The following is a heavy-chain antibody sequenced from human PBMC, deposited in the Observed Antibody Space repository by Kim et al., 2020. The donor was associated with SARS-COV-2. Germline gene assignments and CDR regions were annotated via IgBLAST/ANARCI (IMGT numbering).Heavy chain of an antibody. CDR3: ARDRGDGYITAAWGY. D-gene: IGHD5-12*01. V-gene: IGHV3-48*03. Sequence: GGSLRLSCAASGFTFSSYEMNWVRQAPGKGLEWVSYISSSGSTIYYADSVKGRFTISRDNAKNSLYLQMNSLIAEDTAVYYCARDRGDGYITAAWGYWGQGTLVTVSS. CDR2: ISSSGSTI. CDR1: GFTFSSYE. J-gene: IGHJ4*02.